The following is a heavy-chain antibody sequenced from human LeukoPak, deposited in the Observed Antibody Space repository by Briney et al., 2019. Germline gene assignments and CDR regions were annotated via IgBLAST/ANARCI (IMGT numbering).Heavy chain of an antibody. CDR3: ARATAVAGTDS. D-gene: IGHD6-19*01. V-gene: IGHV3-74*01. CDR1: GFTFSSYW. J-gene: IGHJ4*02. Sequence: GGSLRLSCAASGFTFSSYWMHWVRQAPGKGLVWVSRINSDGYSIIYADSVKGRFTISRENAKNALYLQMNSLSVEDTAVYYCARATAVAGTDSWGQGTLVTVSS. CDR2: INSDGYSI.